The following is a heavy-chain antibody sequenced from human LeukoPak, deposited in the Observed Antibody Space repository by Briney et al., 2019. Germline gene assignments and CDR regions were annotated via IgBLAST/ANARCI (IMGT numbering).Heavy chain of an antibody. D-gene: IGHD2-2*01. J-gene: IGHJ4*02. CDR1: GFTFSSYW. V-gene: IGHV3-74*01. Sequence: PGGSLRLSCAASGFTFSSYWMHWVRQAPGKGLVWVSRINSDGSSTSYADSVKGRFTISRDNSKNTLYLQMNSLRAEDTAVYYCAKDFVVPAAMYDYWGQGTLVTVSS. CDR2: INSDGSST. CDR3: AKDFVVPAAMYDY.